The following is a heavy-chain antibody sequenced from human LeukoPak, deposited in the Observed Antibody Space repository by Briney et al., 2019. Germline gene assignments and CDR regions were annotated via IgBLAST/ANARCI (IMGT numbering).Heavy chain of an antibody. CDR3: ARVYYYGSGSYFSWFDP. J-gene: IGHJ5*02. CDR1: GGSISSGDYY. Sequence: SETLSLTCTVSGGSISSGDYYWSWIRQPPGKGLEWIGYIYYSGSTYYNPSLKSRVTISVDTSKNQFSLKLSSVTAADTAVYYCARVYYYGSGSYFSWFDPWGQGTLVTVSS. V-gene: IGHV4-30-4*01. CDR2: IYYSGST. D-gene: IGHD3-10*01.